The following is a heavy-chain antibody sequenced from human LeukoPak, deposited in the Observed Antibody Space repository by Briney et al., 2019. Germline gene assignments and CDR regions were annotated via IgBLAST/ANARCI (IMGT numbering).Heavy chain of an antibody. V-gene: IGHV3-21*01. CDR1: GFTFSSYS. J-gene: IGHJ4*02. D-gene: IGHD2-15*01. CDR3: ARDQGYCSGGSCSAGVYYFDY. Sequence: AAGSPRFSGAASGFTFSSYSMNWVRQAPGKGLEWVSSISSSGSNIYYADSVKGRFTISRENAKNSLYLQMISLSAVDTAVYYCARDQGYCSGGSCSAGVYYFDYWGQGTLVTVSS. CDR2: ISSSGSNI.